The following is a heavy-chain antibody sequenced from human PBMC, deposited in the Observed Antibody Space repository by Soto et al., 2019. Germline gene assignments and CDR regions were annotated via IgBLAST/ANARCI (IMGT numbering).Heavy chain of an antibody. V-gene: IGHV1-69*01. CDR1: GGSFSTNE. J-gene: IGHJ5*02. CDR2: IFPNVGTA. Sequence: QVHLVQSGAVVKRPGSSVKVSCKAFGGSFSTNEIDWVRQAPGQGLEWMGRIFPNVGTADYAQKFQGRLTIIADESTTTVYMQLSRLTSADTAVYFCARARYSSRWGTFDSWGQGTQVAVSS. D-gene: IGHD6-19*01. CDR3: ARARYSSRWGTFDS.